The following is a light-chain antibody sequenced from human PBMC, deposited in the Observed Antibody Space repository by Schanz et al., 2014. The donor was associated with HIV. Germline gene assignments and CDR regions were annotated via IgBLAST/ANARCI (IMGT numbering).Light chain of an antibody. V-gene: IGLV2-14*03. CDR2: DVS. J-gene: IGLJ2*01. CDR3: SSYTTSDTLI. CDR1: SNDVGGYNF. Sequence: QSALTQPASVSGSPGQSITISCTGTSNDVGGYNFVSWYQQHPGKAPKLIIYDVSNRPSGVSNRFSGSKSGITASLTISGLQAEDEADYYCSSYTTSDTLIFGGGTKLTVL.